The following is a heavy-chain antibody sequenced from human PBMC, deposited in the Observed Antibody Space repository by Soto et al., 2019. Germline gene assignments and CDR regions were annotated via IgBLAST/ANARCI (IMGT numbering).Heavy chain of an antibody. CDR3: AKSTGGTANGMGV. D-gene: IGHD2-8*02. CDR2: ISWNSGTI. Sequence: EVQVVESGGGLVQPGRSLRLSCAASGFSFADYAMHWVRQAPGKGLEWVSGISWNSGTIGYADSVKGRFVISRDNAKNSLYLQMNSLRAEDTALYYCAKSTGGTANGMGVWGQGTTVTVSS. J-gene: IGHJ6*02. CDR1: GFSFADYA. V-gene: IGHV3-9*01.